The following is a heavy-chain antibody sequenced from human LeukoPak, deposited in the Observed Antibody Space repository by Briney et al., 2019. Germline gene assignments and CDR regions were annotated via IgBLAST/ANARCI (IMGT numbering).Heavy chain of an antibody. J-gene: IGHJ4*02. CDR2: IRSKANTYAT. CDR3: ARLRETTIDY. CDR1: GFTFSSYA. V-gene: IGHV3-73*01. D-gene: IGHD1-14*01. Sequence: PGGSLRLSCAASGFTFSSYAMSWVRQASGKGLEWVGRIRSKANTYATAYAASVKGRFTISRDDSKNTAYLQMSSLKTEDTAVYYCARLRETTIDYWGQGTLVTVSS.